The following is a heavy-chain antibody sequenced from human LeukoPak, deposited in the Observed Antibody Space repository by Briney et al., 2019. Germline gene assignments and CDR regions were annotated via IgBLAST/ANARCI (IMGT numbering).Heavy chain of an antibody. V-gene: IGHV4-59*02. D-gene: IGHD7-27*01. Sequence: PSETLSLTCTISGGSVSDCYWSWIRPSPGKGLEWIGYIYHTGSTSYSPSLKSRVTISADTSQNQFSLKLSSVTAADTAVYYCASRKLGNDYWGQGTLVTVSS. J-gene: IGHJ4*02. CDR2: IYHTGST. CDR1: GGSVSDCY. CDR3: ASRKLGNDY.